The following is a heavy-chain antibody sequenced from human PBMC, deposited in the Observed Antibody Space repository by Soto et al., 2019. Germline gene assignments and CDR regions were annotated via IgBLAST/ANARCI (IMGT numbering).Heavy chain of an antibody. CDR1: GGSFSGYY. V-gene: IGHV4-34*01. CDR2: IDHSGST. CDR3: ARDKITGLFDY. Sequence: TSGTLSLTFAVYGGSFSGYYLTRVPQPPGTGLEWIGEIDHSGSTTYNPSLKSRVTISVDTSNNQISLKLTSVTAADTAVYYCARDKITGLFDYWGQGTLVTVSS. J-gene: IGHJ4*02. D-gene: IGHD2-8*02.